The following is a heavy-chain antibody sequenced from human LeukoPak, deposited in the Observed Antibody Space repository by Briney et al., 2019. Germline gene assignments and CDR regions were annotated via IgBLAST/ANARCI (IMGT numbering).Heavy chain of an antibody. CDR2: ISRSGTTM. CDR1: GFTFSDYY. J-gene: IGHJ5*01. D-gene: IGHD6-13*01. CDR3: ATLPRGSSSSWYDS. Sequence: GGSLRLSCAASGFTFSDYYMSWICQAPEKGLEWVSYISRSGTTMYYADSVKGRFTISRDNAKNSLYLQMNSLRAEDTAVYYCATLPRGSSSSWYDSWGQGTLVTVSS. V-gene: IGHV3-11*04.